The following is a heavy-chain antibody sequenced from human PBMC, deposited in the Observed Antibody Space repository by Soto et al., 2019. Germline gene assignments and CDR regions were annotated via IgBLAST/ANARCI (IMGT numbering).Heavy chain of an antibody. D-gene: IGHD3-3*02. Sequence: QVQLVQSGAEVKKSGASVKVSCKASGYTFLTYDISWVRQAPGQGLEWMGWISTKNGHTNYSQNLQGRATMTTDTSTNTAYLELRNLRSDDTAFYFFARDHFPWFDPWGQGTLVTVSS. CDR2: ISTKNGHT. J-gene: IGHJ5*02. V-gene: IGHV1-18*01. CDR1: GYTFLTYD. CDR3: ARDHFPWFDP.